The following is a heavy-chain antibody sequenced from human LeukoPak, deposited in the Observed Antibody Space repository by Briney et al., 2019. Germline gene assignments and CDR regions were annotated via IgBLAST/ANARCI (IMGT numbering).Heavy chain of an antibody. D-gene: IGHD5-24*01. J-gene: IGHJ4*02. Sequence: SETLSLTCTVSGGSISSYYWSWIRQPPGKGLEWIGYIYYSGSTNYNPSLKSRVTISVDTSKNQFSLKLSSVTAADTAVYYCARQVGDGYNYLVGYWGQGTLVTVSS. CDR2: IYYSGST. CDR3: ARQVGDGYNYLVGY. V-gene: IGHV4-59*08. CDR1: GGSISSYY.